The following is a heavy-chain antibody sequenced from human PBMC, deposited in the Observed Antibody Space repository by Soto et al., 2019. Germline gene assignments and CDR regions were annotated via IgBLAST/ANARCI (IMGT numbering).Heavy chain of an antibody. Sequence: SVKVGCKASVCALSSYAISGVRQAPGQGLEWMGGIIPIFGTANYAQKFQGRVTITADKSTSTAYMELSSLRSEDTAVYYCARKALGGIRYYYYGMDVWGQGTTVTVSS. CDR1: VCALSSYA. CDR2: IIPIFGTA. CDR3: ARKALGGIRYYYYGMDV. V-gene: IGHV1-69*06. D-gene: IGHD3-16*01. J-gene: IGHJ6*02.